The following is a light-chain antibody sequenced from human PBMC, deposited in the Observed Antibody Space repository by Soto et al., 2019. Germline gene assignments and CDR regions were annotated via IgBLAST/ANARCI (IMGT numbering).Light chain of an antibody. J-gene: IGKJ1*01. CDR3: QQYGNSPQT. Sequence: EIVLTQSPGTLSLSPGERATLSCRASQSFTSSYLAWYQQRPGQAPRLLIYGASRRATGIPDRFSGSGSGTDFTLTITGLEPEDFAVYYCQQYGNSPQTFGQGTKVDIK. CDR2: GAS. V-gene: IGKV3-20*01. CDR1: QSFTSSY.